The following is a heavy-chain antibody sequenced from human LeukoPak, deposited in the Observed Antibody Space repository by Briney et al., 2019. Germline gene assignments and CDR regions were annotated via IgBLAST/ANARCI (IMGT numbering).Heavy chain of an antibody. CDR2: IYHSGIT. D-gene: IGHD1-26*01. Sequence: PSETLSLTCAVYGGSFSGYYWSWIRQPPGKGLEWIGSIYHSGITYCNPSLKSRVTISVDTSKNQFSLKLSSVTAADTAVYYCARAQGPSGSYFYMDVWGKGTTVTVSS. CDR3: ARAQGPSGSYFYMDV. V-gene: IGHV4-34*01. J-gene: IGHJ6*03. CDR1: GGSFSGYY.